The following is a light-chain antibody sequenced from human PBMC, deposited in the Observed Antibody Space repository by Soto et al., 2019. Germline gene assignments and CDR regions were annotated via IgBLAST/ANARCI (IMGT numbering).Light chain of an antibody. J-gene: IGLJ2*01. CDR1: SSDVGGHNY. CDR3: SSYTSSTTLDVV. V-gene: IGLV2-14*01. CDR2: EVT. Sequence: QSVLTQPASVSGSPGQSITISCTGTSSDVGGHNYVSWYQQHPDTAPKLMIYEVTNRPSGVSNRFSGSKSGNTASLTISGLQAEDQANYYCSSYTSSTTLDVVFGGGTKVTVI.